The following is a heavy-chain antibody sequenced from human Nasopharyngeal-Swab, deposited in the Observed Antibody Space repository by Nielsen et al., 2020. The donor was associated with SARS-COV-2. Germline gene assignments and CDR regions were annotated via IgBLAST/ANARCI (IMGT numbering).Heavy chain of an antibody. CDR1: GYTFTSYA. J-gene: IGHJ6*02. D-gene: IGHD2-21*02. Sequence: SVKVSCKASGYTFTSYAISWVRQAPGQGLEWMGGIIPIFGTANYAQKFQGRVTITADESTSTAYMELSSLRSEDTAVYYCARATDLYYYYGMDVWGQGTTVTVSS. CDR2: IIPIFGTA. V-gene: IGHV1-69*13. CDR3: ARATDLYYYYGMDV.